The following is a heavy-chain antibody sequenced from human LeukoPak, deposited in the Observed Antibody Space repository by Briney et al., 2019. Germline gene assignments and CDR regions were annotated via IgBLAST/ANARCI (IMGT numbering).Heavy chain of an antibody. V-gene: IGHV3-23*01. CDR1: GFTFSSYA. CDR3: AVRITMVRGVIDY. CDR2: ISGSGGST. D-gene: IGHD3-10*01. J-gene: IGHJ4*02. Sequence: GSLRLSCAASGFTFSSYAMSWVRQAPGKGLEWVSAISGSGGSTYYADSVKGRFTISRDNSKNTLYLQMNSLRAEDTAVYYCAVRITMVRGVIDYWGQGTLVTVSS.